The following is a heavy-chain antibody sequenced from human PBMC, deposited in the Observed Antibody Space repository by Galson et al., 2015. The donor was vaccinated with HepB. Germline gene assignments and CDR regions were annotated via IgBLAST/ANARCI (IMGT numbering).Heavy chain of an antibody. CDR2: TFYRSYWKT. CDR3: TQSRHLGQGFHY. J-gene: IGHJ4*02. V-gene: IGHV6-1*01. CDR1: GDSVSSYSAG. D-gene: IGHD6-25*01. Sequence: CAISGDSVSSYSAGYYWIRQSPSRGLEYLGRTFYRSYWKTEYALSVASRLTITPDTSKNQFSLHLKSVTPGDAAVYFRTQSRHLGQGFHYWGQGIMVTVSS.